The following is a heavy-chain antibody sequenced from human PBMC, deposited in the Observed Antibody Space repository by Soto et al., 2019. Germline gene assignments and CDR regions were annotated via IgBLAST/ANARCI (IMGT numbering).Heavy chain of an antibody. Sequence: PVESLKISCKASGYIFSDYWIWWCLEMPVEVLEWMGIVYPRDSDTRYSPSFQGQVTISADRSTGTAFLQWRSLKASDTALYYCARTPLPGYSIHFNSWGQGTLVTVSS. V-gene: IGHV5-51*03. J-gene: IGHJ4*02. CDR1: GYIFSDYW. CDR2: VYPRDSDT. CDR3: ARTPLPGYSIHFNS. D-gene: IGHD2-15*01.